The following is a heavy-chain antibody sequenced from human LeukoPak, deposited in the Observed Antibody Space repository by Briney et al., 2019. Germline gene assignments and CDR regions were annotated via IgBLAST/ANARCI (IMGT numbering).Heavy chain of an antibody. CDR1: GFTFSSYA. Sequence: GGSLRLSCAASGFTFSSYAMSWARQAPGKGLEWVSSISSSSSYIYYADSVKGRFTISRDNAKKSLFLQMNSLRAEDTAVYYCARATTYDILTGYSDYWGQGTLVTVSS. CDR3: ARATTYDILTGYSDY. D-gene: IGHD3-9*01. CDR2: ISSSSSYI. V-gene: IGHV3-21*01. J-gene: IGHJ4*02.